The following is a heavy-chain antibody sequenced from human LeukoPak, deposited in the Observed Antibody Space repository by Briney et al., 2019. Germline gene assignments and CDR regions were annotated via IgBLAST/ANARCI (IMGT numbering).Heavy chain of an antibody. J-gene: IGHJ6*03. CDR3: ARAREDIVVVVATYYYYYYMDV. CDR2: ISSSSSYI. D-gene: IGHD2-15*01. Sequence: PGGSLRLSCAASGFTFSSYSMNWVRQAPGKGLEWVSSISSSSSYIYYADSVKGRFTISRDNAKNSLYLQMNSLRAEDTAVYYCARAREDIVVVVATYYYYYYMDVWGKGTTVTVSS. CDR1: GFTFSSYS. V-gene: IGHV3-21*01.